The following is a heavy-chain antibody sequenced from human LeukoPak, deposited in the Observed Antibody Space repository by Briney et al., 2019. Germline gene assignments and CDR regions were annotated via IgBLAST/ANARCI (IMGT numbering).Heavy chain of an antibody. CDR2: IIPIFGTA. Sequence: SVKVSCKASGGTFSIYAISWVRQAPGQGLEWMGGIIPIFGTANYAQKFQGRVTITADESTSTAYMELSSLRSEDTAVYYCASEGTGDLPLDYWGQGTLVTVSS. D-gene: IGHD7-27*01. CDR3: ASEGTGDLPLDY. CDR1: GGTFSIYA. J-gene: IGHJ4*02. V-gene: IGHV1-69*13.